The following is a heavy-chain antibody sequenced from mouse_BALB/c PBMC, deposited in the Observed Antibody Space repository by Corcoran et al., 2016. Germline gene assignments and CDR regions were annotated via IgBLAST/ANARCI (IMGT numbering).Heavy chain of an antibody. D-gene: IGHD2-10*01. V-gene: IGHV1-82*01. J-gene: IGHJ3*01. Sequence: QVQLQQSGPELVKPGASLTISCKASGYAFSSSWMNWVKQRPGQGLEWIGRIYPGDGDTNYNGKFKGKATLTADKSSSTAYMQLSSLTSVDSAVYFCARETYSGAYWGQGTLVTVSA. CDR2: IYPGDGDT. CDR3: ARETYSGAY. CDR1: GYAFSSSW.